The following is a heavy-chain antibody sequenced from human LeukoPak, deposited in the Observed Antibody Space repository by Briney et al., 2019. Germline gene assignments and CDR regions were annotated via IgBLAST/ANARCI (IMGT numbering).Heavy chain of an antibody. V-gene: IGHV4-30-2*01. J-gene: IGHJ6*02. CDR3: ARSGMVRGVISAGMDV. Sequence: SQTLSLTCAVSGGSISSGGYSWSWIRQPPGKGLEWIGYIYHSGSTYCNPSLKSRVTISVDRSKNQFSLKLSSVTAADTAVYYCARSGMVRGVISAGMDVWGQGTTVTVSS. D-gene: IGHD3-10*01. CDR2: IYHSGST. CDR1: GGSISSGGYS.